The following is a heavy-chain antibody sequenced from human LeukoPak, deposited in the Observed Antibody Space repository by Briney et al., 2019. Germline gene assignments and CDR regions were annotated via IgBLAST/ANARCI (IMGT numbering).Heavy chain of an antibody. CDR2: MNPNSGNT. V-gene: IGHV1-8*01. D-gene: IGHD2-21*02. CDR1: GYTFTSYD. CDR3: ASLAGVTYGFDY. Sequence: ASVKVSCKASGYTFTSYDINWVRQATGQGLEWMGWMNPNSGNTGYAQKFQGRVTMTRNTSISTAYMKLSSLRSEDTAVYYCASLAGVTYGFDYWGQGALVTVSS. J-gene: IGHJ4*02.